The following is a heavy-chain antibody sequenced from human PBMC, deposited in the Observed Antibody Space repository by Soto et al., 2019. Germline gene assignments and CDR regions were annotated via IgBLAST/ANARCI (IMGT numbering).Heavy chain of an antibody. CDR3: AKDVGRVVPAAIRFDY. Sequence: GGSLRLSCAASGFTFSSYGMHWVRQAPGKGLEWVAVISYSGSNKYYADSVKGRFTISGDTSKNTLYLQMNSVGAEDTAVYYCAKDVGRVVPAAIRFDYWGQGTLVTVSS. D-gene: IGHD2-2*01. CDR2: ISYSGSNK. V-gene: IGHV3-30*18. J-gene: IGHJ4*02. CDR1: GFTFSSYG.